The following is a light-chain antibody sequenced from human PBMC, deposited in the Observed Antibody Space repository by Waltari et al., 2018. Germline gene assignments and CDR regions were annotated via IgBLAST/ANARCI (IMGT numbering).Light chain of an antibody. J-gene: IGKJ5*01. CDR2: GAC. CDR1: QSVSSSY. V-gene: IGKV3-20*01. Sequence: EIVLTQSPGTLSLSPGERATLSCRASQSVSSSYLAWYQQKPGQAPRLLIYGACSRATCIPDRFSGSGSGTDFTLTISRLEPEDVAVYYCQQYGSSPITFGQGTRLEIK. CDR3: QQYGSSPIT.